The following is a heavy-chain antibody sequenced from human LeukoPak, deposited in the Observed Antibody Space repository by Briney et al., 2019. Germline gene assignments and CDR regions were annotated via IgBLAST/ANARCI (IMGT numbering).Heavy chain of an antibody. Sequence: SETLSLTCTVSGGSISSYYWSWIRQPPGKGLEWIGYIYYSGSTTYNPSLKSRVTISINTSQNQFSLKLSSVTAADTAVYYCARATEPYSSNWFYNYWGQGTLVTVSS. J-gene: IGHJ4*02. V-gene: IGHV4-59*12. CDR1: GGSISSYY. CDR2: IYYSGST. CDR3: ARATEPYSSNWFYNY. D-gene: IGHD6-13*01.